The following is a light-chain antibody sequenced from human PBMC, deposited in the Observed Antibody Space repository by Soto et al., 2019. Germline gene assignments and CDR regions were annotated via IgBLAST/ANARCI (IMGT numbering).Light chain of an antibody. CDR1: SGSIASNY. CDR2: EDN. J-gene: IGLJ2*01. CDR3: QSYDSGNVV. V-gene: IGLV6-57*02. Sequence: NFMLTQPHSVSESPGKTVTISCTGSSGSIASNYVQWYQQRPGSAPNVVIYEDNQRPSGVPDRFSGSIDSSSNSASLTISGLKTEDEADYYCQSYDSGNVVFGGGTKLTVL.